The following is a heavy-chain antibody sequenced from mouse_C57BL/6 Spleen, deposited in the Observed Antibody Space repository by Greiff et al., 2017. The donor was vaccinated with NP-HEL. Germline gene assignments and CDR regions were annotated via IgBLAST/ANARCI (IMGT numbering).Heavy chain of an antibody. Sequence: QVQLQQSGAELVRPGTSVKVSCKASGYAFTNYLIEWVKQRPGQGLEWIGVINPGSGGTNYNEKFKGKATLTADKSSSTAYMQLSSLTSEDSAVYFCARGDYDYDDGLFAYWGQGTLVTVSA. D-gene: IGHD2-4*01. V-gene: IGHV1-54*01. J-gene: IGHJ3*01. CDR2: INPGSGGT. CDR1: GYAFTNYL. CDR3: ARGDYDYDDGLFAY.